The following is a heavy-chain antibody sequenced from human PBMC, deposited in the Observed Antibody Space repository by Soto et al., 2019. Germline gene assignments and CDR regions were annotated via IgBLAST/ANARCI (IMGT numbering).Heavy chain of an antibody. J-gene: IGHJ5*02. CDR2: INHSGST. CDR1: GGSFSGYY. CDR3: AREREYSGYDYVRWFDP. D-gene: IGHD5-12*01. V-gene: IGHV4-34*01. Sequence: LSLTCAVYGGSFSGYYWSWIRQPPGKGLEWIGEINHSGSTNYNPSLKSRVTISVDTSKNQFSLKLSSVTAADTAVYYCAREREYSGYDYVRWFDPWGQGTLVTVSS.